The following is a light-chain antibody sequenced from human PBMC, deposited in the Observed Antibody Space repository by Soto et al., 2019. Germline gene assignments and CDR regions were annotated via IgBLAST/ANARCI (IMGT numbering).Light chain of an antibody. V-gene: IGKV3-15*01. J-gene: IGKJ3*01. CDR3: QQYHDWPPIT. CDR2: GAS. Sequence: EVVMTQSPGTLSLSAGERATVSCRASQSISSDLAWYQQKPGQAPRLLIYGASTRATDIPARFSGGGSGTECTLTISSLQSEDSAIYYCQQYHDWPPITFGPGTKVHIK. CDR1: QSISSD.